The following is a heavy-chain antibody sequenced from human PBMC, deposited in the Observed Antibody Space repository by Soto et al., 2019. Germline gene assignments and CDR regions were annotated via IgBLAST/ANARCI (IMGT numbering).Heavy chain of an antibody. CDR1: GGSLSSYF. J-gene: IGHJ4*02. D-gene: IGHD3-16*01. CDR3: ARLGTNGQTLDY. V-gene: IGHV4-4*07. CDR2: VYTSGST. Sequence: SETLSLTCTVSGGSLSSYFWTWIRQPAGKGLEWIGRVYTSGSTNYNPSLKSRVTMSVDMSKNQFSLKLSSVTAADTAVYYCARLGTNGQTLDYWGQGTLVTVSS.